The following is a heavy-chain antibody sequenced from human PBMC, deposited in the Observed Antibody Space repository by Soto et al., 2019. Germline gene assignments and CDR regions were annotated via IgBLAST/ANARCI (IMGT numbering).Heavy chain of an antibody. D-gene: IGHD2-21*01. J-gene: IGHJ6*03. V-gene: IGHV4-39*07. CDR1: GGSILSSSYY. Sequence: PSETLSLTCTVSGGSILSSSYYWDWIRQPPGKGLEWIGRIYYSGSTYCNPSLKSRVTMSVDTSKNQFSLTLNSVTAADTATYYCARGGISHWAYFYYMDVWDRGTTVTVSS. CDR2: IYYSGST. CDR3: ARGGISHWAYFYYMDV.